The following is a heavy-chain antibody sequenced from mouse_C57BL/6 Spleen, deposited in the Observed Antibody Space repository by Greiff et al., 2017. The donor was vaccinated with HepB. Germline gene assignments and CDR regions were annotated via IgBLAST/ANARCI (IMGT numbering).Heavy chain of an antibody. CDR2: IYPRSGNT. V-gene: IGHV1-81*01. J-gene: IGHJ2*01. CDR3: ARSYDYDYFDY. D-gene: IGHD2-4*01. CDR1: GYTFTSYG. Sequence: QVQLKESGAELARPGASVKLSCKASGYTFTSYGISWVKQRTGQGLEWIGEIYPRSGNTYYNEKFKGKATLTADKSSSTAYMELRSLTSEDSAVYFCARSYDYDYFDYWGQGTTLTVSS.